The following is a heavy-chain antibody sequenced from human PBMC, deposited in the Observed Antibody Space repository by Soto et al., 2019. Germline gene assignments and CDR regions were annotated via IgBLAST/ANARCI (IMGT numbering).Heavy chain of an antibody. D-gene: IGHD5-12*01. J-gene: IGHJ4*02. CDR2: IIPILGIA. CDR3: ARGGEMATIFPFAY. Sequence: QIQLVQSGAEVKKPGSSVKVSCKASGGTFSSYTISWVRQAPGHGLEWMGRIIPILGIANYAQKFQGRVTITADKSTSTAYMELSSLRSEDTAVYYCARGGEMATIFPFAYWGQGTLVTVSS. V-gene: IGHV1-69*02. CDR1: GGTFSSYT.